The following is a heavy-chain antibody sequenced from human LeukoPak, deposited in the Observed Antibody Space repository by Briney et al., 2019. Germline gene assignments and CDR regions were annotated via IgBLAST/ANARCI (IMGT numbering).Heavy chain of an antibody. D-gene: IGHD3-10*01. Sequence: PSETLSLTCSVSGGSINSYYWGSVRQPAGKGLEWIGRIYTIGTTHYSPSLKSRLTMSIDTSKNQFSLKLRSVTAADTAVYYCGRQVYTASYYFVDYWSQGTLITVSS. CDR1: GGSINSYY. CDR2: IYTIGTT. J-gene: IGHJ4*02. V-gene: IGHV4-4*07. CDR3: GRQVYTASYYFVDY.